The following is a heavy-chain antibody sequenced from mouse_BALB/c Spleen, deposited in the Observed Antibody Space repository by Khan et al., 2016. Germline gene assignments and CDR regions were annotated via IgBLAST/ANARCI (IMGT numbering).Heavy chain of an antibody. D-gene: IGHD1-1*01. J-gene: IGHJ3*01. Sequence: VKLLESGPGLVKPSQSLSLTCTVTGYSIISDYAWNWIRQFPGDKLEWMGYITYSGSTTYNPSLKSRISITRDTSKNQFFLQLSSVTPADTATFYCARSGFTYASFSYWGQGTLVTVSA. CDR1: GYSIISDYA. CDR2: ITYSGST. V-gene: IGHV3-2*02. CDR3: ARSGFTYASFSY.